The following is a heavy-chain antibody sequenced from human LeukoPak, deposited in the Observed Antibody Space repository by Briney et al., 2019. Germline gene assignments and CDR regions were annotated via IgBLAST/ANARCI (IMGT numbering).Heavy chain of an antibody. J-gene: IGHJ4*02. CDR2: RT. CDR3: ARNPVGTVAGLLDY. V-gene: IGHV1-46*01. Sequence: RTTYAQKFQGRVTMTRDTSTSTVYMELSSLRSEDTAVYYCARNPVGTVAGLLDYWGQGTLVTVSS. D-gene: IGHD6-19*01.